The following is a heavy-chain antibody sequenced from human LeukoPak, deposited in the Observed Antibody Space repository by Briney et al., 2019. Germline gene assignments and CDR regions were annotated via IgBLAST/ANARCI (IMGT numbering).Heavy chain of an antibody. J-gene: IGHJ4*02. CDR3: ARDGPDIVRMEY. Sequence: ASVKVSCKASGYTFPGYYRLWVRQAPGQALEWMGGINPNSGGTTYAQKFQGRVTMTRDTSISTAYMELSRLRSGDTAVYYCARDGPDIVRMEYWGQGTLVTVSS. V-gene: IGHV1-2*02. CDR1: GYTFPGYY. CDR2: INPNSGGT. D-gene: IGHD2-8*01.